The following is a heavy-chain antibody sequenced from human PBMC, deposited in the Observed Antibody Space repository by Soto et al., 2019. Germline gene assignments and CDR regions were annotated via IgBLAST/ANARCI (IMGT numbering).Heavy chain of an antibody. D-gene: IGHD2-2*01. Sequence: ASVKVSCKASGYTFTSYYMHWVRQAPGQGLEWMGIINPSGGSTSYAQKFQGRVTMTRDTSTSTVYMELSSLRSEDTAVYYCARENCISTSCYDGNYYYYGMDVWGQGTTVTVSS. CDR2: INPSGGST. V-gene: IGHV1-46*01. CDR3: ARENCISTSCYDGNYYYYGMDV. J-gene: IGHJ6*02. CDR1: GYTFTSYY.